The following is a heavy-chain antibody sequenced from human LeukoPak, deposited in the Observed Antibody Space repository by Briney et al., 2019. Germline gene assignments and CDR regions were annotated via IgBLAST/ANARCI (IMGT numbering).Heavy chain of an antibody. D-gene: IGHD3-22*01. V-gene: IGHV3-21*04. J-gene: IGHJ6*02. Sequence: PGGSLRLSCAASGFTFSSYSMNWVRQAPGKGLEWVSSISSSSSYIYYADSVKGRFTISRDNAKNSLYLQMNSLRAEDTAVYYCARTQGGNYYDSSGSPPFYYGMDVWGQGTTVTVSS. CDR1: GFTFSSYS. CDR3: ARTQGGNYYDSSGSPPFYYGMDV. CDR2: ISSSSSYI.